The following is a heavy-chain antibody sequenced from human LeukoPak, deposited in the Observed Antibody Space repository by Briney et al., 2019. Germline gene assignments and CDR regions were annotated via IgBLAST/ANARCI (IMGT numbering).Heavy chain of an antibody. CDR1: GFTFSSYG. J-gene: IGHJ6*03. Sequence: PGGSLRLSCAASGFTFSSYGMSWVRQAPGEGLEWVSAISGSGGSTYYADSVKGRFTISRDNSKNTLYLQMNSLRAEDTAVYYCAKDGGVRGPDYYYYMDVWGKGTTVTISS. V-gene: IGHV3-23*01. CDR3: AKDGGVRGPDYYYYMDV. CDR2: ISGSGGST. D-gene: IGHD3-10*01.